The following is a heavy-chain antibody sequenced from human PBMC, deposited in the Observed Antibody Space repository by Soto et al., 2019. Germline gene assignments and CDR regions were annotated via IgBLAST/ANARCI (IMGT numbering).Heavy chain of an antibody. J-gene: IGHJ5*02. V-gene: IGHV1-3*01. CDR2: INAVNGDT. D-gene: IGHD6-13*01. CDR1: GYTFTSYG. Sequence: QVQLVQSGTEVKKPGASVKVSCKASGYTFTSYGIHWVRQAPGQRLERMGWINAVNGDTKYSPRVQGRVNITGDTSASTAYMELSSLSCEDTVVYYFVRRHVSATGIACFDPWGQGTLVTVSS. CDR3: VRRHVSATGIACFDP.